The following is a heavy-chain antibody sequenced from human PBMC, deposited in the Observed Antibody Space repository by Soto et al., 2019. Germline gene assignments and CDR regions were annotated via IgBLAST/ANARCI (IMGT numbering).Heavy chain of an antibody. CDR3: AREGNYDFWSGFVIDY. J-gene: IGHJ4*02. CDR1: GGSVSSGSYY. D-gene: IGHD3-3*01. Sequence: PSETMSLTCTVSGGSVSSGSYYWSWIRQPPVKGLEWIGYIYYSGSTNYNPSLKSRVTISVDTSKNQFSLKLSSVTAADTAVYYCAREGNYDFWSGFVIDYWGQGTLVTVSS. CDR2: IYYSGST. V-gene: IGHV4-61*01.